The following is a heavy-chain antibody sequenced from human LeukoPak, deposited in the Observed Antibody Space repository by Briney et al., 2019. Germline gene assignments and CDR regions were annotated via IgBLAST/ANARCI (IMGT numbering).Heavy chain of an antibody. V-gene: IGHV1-18*01. CDR2: ISGYNGNT. CDR1: GYTFKDYD. D-gene: IGHD3-22*01. J-gene: IGHJ4*01. CDR3: ARVYTRGYQASAHLHYSFDY. Sequence: GASVKVSCKASGYTFKDYDITWVRQAPGQGLEWMGWISGYNGNTKYAQNLQDRVTITRDTSTSTAYMDLWSLRSDDTAVYFCARVYTRGYQASAHLHYSFDYWGQGTLVTVSS.